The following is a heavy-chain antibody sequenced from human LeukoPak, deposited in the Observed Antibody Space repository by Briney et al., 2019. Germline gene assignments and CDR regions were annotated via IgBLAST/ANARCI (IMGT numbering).Heavy chain of an antibody. CDR3: ARGRYPPAVGYFDY. CDR1: GGSISSGGYY. V-gene: IGHV4-31*03. D-gene: IGHD3-16*02. J-gene: IGHJ4*02. CDR2: VYYSGNT. Sequence: SETLSLTCTVSGGSISSGGYYWSWIRQHPGKGLEWIGYVYYSGNTYYNSSLKSRVAISVDTSKNQFSLKLSSVTAADTAVYYCARGRYPPAVGYFDYWGQGTLVTVSS.